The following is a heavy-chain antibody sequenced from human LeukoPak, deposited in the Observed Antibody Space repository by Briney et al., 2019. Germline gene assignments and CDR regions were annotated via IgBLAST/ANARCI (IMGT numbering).Heavy chain of an antibody. CDR3: ARDTPRYCSSTSCSRDAFDI. Sequence: PGGSLRLSCAASGFTFSSYAMSWVRQAPGKGLEWVSVIYSGGSTYYADSVKGRFTISRDNSKNTLYLQMNSLRAEDTAVYYCARDTPRYCSSTSCSRDAFDIWGQGTMVTVSS. J-gene: IGHJ3*02. CDR1: GFTFSSYA. V-gene: IGHV3-66*02. CDR2: IYSGGST. D-gene: IGHD2-2*01.